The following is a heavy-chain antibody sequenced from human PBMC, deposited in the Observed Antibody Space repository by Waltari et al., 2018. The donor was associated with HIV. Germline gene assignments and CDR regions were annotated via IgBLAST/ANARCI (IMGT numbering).Heavy chain of an antibody. V-gene: IGHV4-59*01. CDR1: GGSISNYY. CDR3: ARGIYGDISGDMDV. Sequence: QVQLQESGPGLVKPSETLSLTCTVSGGSISNYYWSWIRQPPGKGLEWIGYMYYSGSTNYNPPRKSRVTISVDTSKNQFSLKLSSVTAADTAVYYCARGIYGDISGDMDVWGQGTTVTVSS. D-gene: IGHD3-3*01. J-gene: IGHJ6*02. CDR2: MYYSGST.